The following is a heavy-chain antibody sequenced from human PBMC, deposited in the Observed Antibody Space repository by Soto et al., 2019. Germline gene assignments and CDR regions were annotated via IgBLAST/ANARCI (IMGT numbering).Heavy chain of an antibody. Sequence: QVQLVQSGAAVKKPGASVKVSCKASGYTFTSYGISWVRQAPGQGLEWMGWISAYNGNTNYAQKLQGRVTMTTDTAASTGYRELRILRSDDTAVYYFARDPLKGPCSGDYWGQGTLVTVSS. D-gene: IGHD3-10*02. V-gene: IGHV1-18*01. CDR3: ARDPLKGPCSGDY. CDR2: ISAYNGNT. J-gene: IGHJ4*02. CDR1: GYTFTSYG.